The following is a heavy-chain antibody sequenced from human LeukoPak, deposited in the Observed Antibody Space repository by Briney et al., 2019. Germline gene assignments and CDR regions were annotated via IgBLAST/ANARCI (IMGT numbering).Heavy chain of an antibody. Sequence: GGSLRLSCAASGFTFSDYSFNWVRQAPGKGLEWVSSISSSSSYKYYADSQKGRFTISRDNAKNSLYLQVNSLRAEDTAVYYCARINDIDNSYHLDFWGHGTLVTVSS. CDR3: ARINDIDNSYHLDF. D-gene: IGHD2-15*01. CDR1: GFTFSDYS. J-gene: IGHJ4*01. V-gene: IGHV3-21*01. CDR2: ISSSSSYK.